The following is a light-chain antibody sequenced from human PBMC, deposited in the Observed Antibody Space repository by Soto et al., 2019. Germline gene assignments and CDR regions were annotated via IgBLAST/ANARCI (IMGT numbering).Light chain of an antibody. Sequence: EIVMTQSPATLSVSPGERVTLSCRASQSLSSNLAWYQQKPGQAPRLLIYGASSRATGIPDRFSGSGSGRDFTLTITRLEPEDFAVYYCQQYGGSPLTFGGGTKVDI. CDR1: QSLSSN. V-gene: IGKV3-20*01. J-gene: IGKJ4*01. CDR2: GAS. CDR3: QQYGGSPLT.